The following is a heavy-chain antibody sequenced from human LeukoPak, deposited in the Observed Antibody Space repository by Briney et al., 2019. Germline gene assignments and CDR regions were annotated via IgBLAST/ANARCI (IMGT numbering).Heavy chain of an antibody. CDR1: GFTFSSYW. Sequence: GGSLRLSCTASGFTFSSYWMHWVRQAPGKGLVWVSRIYGDGTRIAYADSVKGRFTISRDNAKSTLYLQMNSLRVEDTAVYYCARNNRDYWGQGTLVTVSS. V-gene: IGHV3-74*01. CDR2: IYGDGTRI. CDR3: ARNNRDY. D-gene: IGHD1/OR15-1a*01. J-gene: IGHJ4*02.